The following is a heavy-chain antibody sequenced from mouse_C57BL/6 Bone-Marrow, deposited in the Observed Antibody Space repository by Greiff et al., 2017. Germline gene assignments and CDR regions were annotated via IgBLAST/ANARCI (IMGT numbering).Heavy chain of an antibody. CDR1: GYTFTDYY. Sequence: EVQLQQSGPELVKPGASVKISCKASGYTFTDYYMNWVKQSHGKSLEWIGDINPNNGGTSYNQKFKGKATLTVDKSSSTAYMELRSLTSEDSAVYYCASRGLWLRDVPYYAMDYWGQGTSVTVSS. CDR3: ASRGLWLRDVPYYAMDY. J-gene: IGHJ4*01. D-gene: IGHD2-2*01. V-gene: IGHV1-26*01. CDR2: INPNNGGT.